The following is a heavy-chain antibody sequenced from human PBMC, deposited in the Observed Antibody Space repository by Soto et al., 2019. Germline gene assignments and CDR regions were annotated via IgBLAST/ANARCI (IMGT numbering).Heavy chain of an antibody. J-gene: IGHJ5*02. D-gene: IGHD1-1*01. CDR2: IYYSGST. V-gene: IGHV4-39*02. CDR3: ARDLWVTGTTRFDP. Sequence: SETLSLTCTVSGGSISSSSYYWGWIRQPPGKGLEWIGSIYYSGSTYYNPSLKSRVTISVDTSKNQFSLKLSSVTAADTAVYFCARDLWVTGTTRFDPWGQGTRVTVSS. CDR1: GGSISSSSYY.